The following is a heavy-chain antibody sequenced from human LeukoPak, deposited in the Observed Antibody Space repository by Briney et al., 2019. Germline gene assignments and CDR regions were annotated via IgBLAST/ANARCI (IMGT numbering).Heavy chain of an antibody. J-gene: IGHJ4*02. CDR2: IYHSGST. CDR1: GGSISSGGYY. Sequence: SETLSLTCTVSGGSISSGGYYWSWIRQPPGKGLEWIGYIYHSGSTYYNPSLKSRVTISVDRSKNQFSLKLSSVTAADTAVYYCARRVRNYDFWSGYLIWGQGTLVTVSS. CDR3: ARRVRNYDFWSGYLI. V-gene: IGHV4-30-2*01. D-gene: IGHD3-3*01.